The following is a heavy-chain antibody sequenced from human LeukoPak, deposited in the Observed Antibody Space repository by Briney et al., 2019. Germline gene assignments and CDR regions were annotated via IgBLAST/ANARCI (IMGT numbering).Heavy chain of an antibody. CDR3: TTGRYSGSYDPFDY. J-gene: IGHJ4*02. V-gene: IGHV3-15*01. Sequence: GGSLSLSCAASGFTFSNAWMSWVRQAPGKGLEWVGRIKSKTDGGTTDYAAPVKGRFTISRDDSKNTLYLQMNSLKTEDTAVYYCTTGRYSGSYDPFDYWGQGTLVTVSS. CDR2: IKSKTDGGTT. D-gene: IGHD1-26*01. CDR1: GFTFSNAW.